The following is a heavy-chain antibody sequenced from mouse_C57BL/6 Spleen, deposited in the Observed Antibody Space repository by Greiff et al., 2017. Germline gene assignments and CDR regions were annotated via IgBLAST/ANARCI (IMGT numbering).Heavy chain of an antibody. D-gene: IGHD1-1*01. J-gene: IGHJ2*01. CDR3: ARGGSGVNY. V-gene: IGHV1-61*01. Sequence: QVQLQQPGAELVRPGSSVKLSCKASGYTFTSYWMDWVKQRPGQGLEWIGNIYPSDSETLYNQKFKDKATLAVDKSSSTADMQLSSLTSEDSSVYYSARGGSGVNYWSQGTTLTVS. CDR1: GYTFTSYW. CDR2: IYPSDSET.